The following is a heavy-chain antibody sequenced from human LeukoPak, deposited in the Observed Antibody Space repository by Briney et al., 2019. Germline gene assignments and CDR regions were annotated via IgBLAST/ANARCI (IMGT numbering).Heavy chain of an antibody. V-gene: IGHV3-66*02. CDR2: IYSDGVT. CDR1: GFIVNSYA. Sequence: GGSLRLSCAASGFIVNSYAMSWVRQAPGKGLAWVSLIYSDGVTQYADSVKGRFTISRDNSKNTLYLQMNSPRDEDTAVYFCARDRAEGKTWVEFDPWGQGTLVTVSS. CDR3: ARDRAEGKTWVEFDP. J-gene: IGHJ5*02.